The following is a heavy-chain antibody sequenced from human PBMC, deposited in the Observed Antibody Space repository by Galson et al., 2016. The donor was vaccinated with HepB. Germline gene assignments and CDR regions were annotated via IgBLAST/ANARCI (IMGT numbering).Heavy chain of an antibody. CDR3: ARDVSGYSGIQ. D-gene: IGHD5-12*01. CDR1: GFSFSSYS. J-gene: IGHJ4*02. CDR2: ITSRGNYI. Sequence: SLRLSCAASGFSFSSYSMTWVRQAPGKGLEWVSAITSRGNYIHYADSVKGRFTISRENAKKSLFLQMNSLRAEDTAVYYCARDVSGYSGIQWGQGTLVTVST. V-gene: IGHV3-21*01.